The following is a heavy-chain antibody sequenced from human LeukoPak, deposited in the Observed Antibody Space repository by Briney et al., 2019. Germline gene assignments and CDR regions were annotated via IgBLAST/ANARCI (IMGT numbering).Heavy chain of an antibody. CDR3: VKDADDSGDFLFHA. D-gene: IGHD4-17*01. Sequence: PGGSLRLSCAASGFTFSSYWMSWVRQAPGKGLEWVSGIGRSGSPTYFASSVKGRFTISRDNSKNTLYLQMNRLRAEDTALYFCVKDADDSGDFLFHAWGQGTLVTVSS. V-gene: IGHV3-23*01. CDR1: GFTFSSYW. CDR2: IGRSGSPT. J-gene: IGHJ5*02.